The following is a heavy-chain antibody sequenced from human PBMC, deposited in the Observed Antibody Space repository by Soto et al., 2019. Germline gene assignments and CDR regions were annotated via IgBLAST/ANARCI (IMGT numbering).Heavy chain of an antibody. Sequence: QVQLVESGGGVVQPGRSLRLSCAASGFTFSSYGMHWVRQAPGKGLEWVAVIWYDGSNKYYADSVKGRFTISRDNSKNTMYLQMNSLRAEDTAVYYCARDVNTIWYWGQGTLVTVSS. CDR1: GFTFSSYG. V-gene: IGHV3-33*01. CDR2: IWYDGSNK. D-gene: IGHD3-3*01. CDR3: ARDVNTIWY. J-gene: IGHJ4*02.